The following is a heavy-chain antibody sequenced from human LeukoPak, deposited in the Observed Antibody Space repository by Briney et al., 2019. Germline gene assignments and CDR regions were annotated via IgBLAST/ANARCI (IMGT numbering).Heavy chain of an antibody. CDR2: IIPILGIA. CDR1: GYTFTSYD. Sequence: GASVKVSCKASGYTFTSYDINWVRQATGQGLEWMGRIIPILGIANYAQKFQGRVTITADKSTSTAYMELSSLRSEDTAVYYCAMRSGYSSGWYGDNWFDPWGQGTLVTVSS. J-gene: IGHJ5*02. V-gene: IGHV1-69*04. D-gene: IGHD6-19*01. CDR3: AMRSGYSSGWYGDNWFDP.